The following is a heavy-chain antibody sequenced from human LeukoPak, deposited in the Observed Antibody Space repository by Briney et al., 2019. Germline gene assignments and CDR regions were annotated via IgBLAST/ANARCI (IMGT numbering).Heavy chain of an antibody. V-gene: IGHV1-18*01. CDR2: ISTYNYNT. CDR3: ARQVDTTMALPDY. D-gene: IGHD5-18*01. Sequence: ASVTVSCKTSGYTFTIYGVSWVRQAPGQRLEWMGWISTYNYNTYFAQKFRGRVTLTKDTSTSTVYMELRNLRSDDSAIYYCARQVDTTMALPDYWGQGTLVTVSS. J-gene: IGHJ4*02. CDR1: GYTFTIYG.